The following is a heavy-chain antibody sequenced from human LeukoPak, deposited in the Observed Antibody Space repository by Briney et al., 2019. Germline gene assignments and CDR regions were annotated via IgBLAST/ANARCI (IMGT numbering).Heavy chain of an antibody. CDR3: ATDQGSSWRTGLDS. Sequence: GGSLRLSCAASGFAFSTYSMNWVRQAPGKGPEWVSSISSGSTYIYYADLVKGRYTISRDNAKNSLFLQMNSLRADDTAVYYCATDQGSSWRTGLDSWGQGTLVTVSS. D-gene: IGHD6-13*01. V-gene: IGHV3-21*01. CDR2: ISSGSTYI. J-gene: IGHJ4*02. CDR1: GFAFSTYS.